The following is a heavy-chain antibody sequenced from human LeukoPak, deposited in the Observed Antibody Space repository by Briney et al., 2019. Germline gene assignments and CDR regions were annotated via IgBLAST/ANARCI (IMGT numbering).Heavy chain of an antibody. J-gene: IGHJ3*02. CDR2: IIPIFGTA. D-gene: IGHD1-1*01. CDR1: GYTFTGYY. Sequence: ASVKVSCKASGYTFTGYYMHWVRQAPGQGLEWMGGIIPIFGTANYAQKFQGRVTITADESTSTAYMELSSLRSEDTAVYYCATRNVVTDAFDIWGQGTMVTVSS. V-gene: IGHV1-69*13. CDR3: ATRNVVTDAFDI.